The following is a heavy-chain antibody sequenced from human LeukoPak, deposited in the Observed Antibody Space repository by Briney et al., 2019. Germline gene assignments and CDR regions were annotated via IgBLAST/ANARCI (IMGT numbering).Heavy chain of an antibody. V-gene: IGHV3-23*01. CDR2: ISGSGGST. CDR3: ADQAYYYGSGSYYGGDY. Sequence: GGSLRLSCAASGFTFSSYAMSWVRQAPGKGLEWVSAISGSGGSTYYADSVKGRFTISRDNSKNTLYLQMNSLRAEDTAVYYCADQAYYYGSGSYYGGDYWGQGTLVTVSS. J-gene: IGHJ4*02. D-gene: IGHD3-10*01. CDR1: GFTFSSYA.